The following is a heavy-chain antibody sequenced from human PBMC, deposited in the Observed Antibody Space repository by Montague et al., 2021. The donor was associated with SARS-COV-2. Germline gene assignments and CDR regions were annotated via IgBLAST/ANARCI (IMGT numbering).Heavy chain of an antibody. J-gene: IGHJ4*02. D-gene: IGHD3-22*01. V-gene: IGHV4-34*01. CDR1: GGSFSGYY. CDR2: INHSGST. Sequence: SETLSLTCAVYGGSFSGYYWSWIRQPPGKGLEWIGEINHSGSTNYNPSFKSRVTISVDTSKNQFSLKLSSVTAADTAVYYCASFPSGYYDSSGYHIWGQGTLVTVSS. CDR3: ASFPSGYYDSSGYHI.